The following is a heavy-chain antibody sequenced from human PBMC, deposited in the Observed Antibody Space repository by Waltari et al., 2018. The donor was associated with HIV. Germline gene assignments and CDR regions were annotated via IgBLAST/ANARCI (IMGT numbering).Heavy chain of an antibody. CDR3: AAPSDPTVTRGIFDY. V-gene: IGHV1-58*01. J-gene: IGHJ4*02. CDR1: GFTFTSSA. CDR2: IVVGSGNA. D-gene: IGHD4-4*01. Sequence: QMQLVQSGPEVKKPGTSVKVSCKASGFTFTSSAVQWVRQARGQRLQWIGWIVVGSGNANDAQKCQERVTITRDRSTSTAYMELSSLRSEDTAVYYCAAPSDPTVTRGIFDYWGQGTLVTVSS.